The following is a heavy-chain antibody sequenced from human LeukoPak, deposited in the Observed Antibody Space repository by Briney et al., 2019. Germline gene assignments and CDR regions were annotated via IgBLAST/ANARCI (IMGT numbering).Heavy chain of an antibody. J-gene: IGHJ4*02. CDR2: INPNTGDT. D-gene: IGHD2-15*01. CDR3: ARVDISMIDY. CDR1: GYTFTSYD. Sequence: ASVKVSCKASGYTFTSYDINWVRQAPGQGLEWMGYINPNTGDTNYAQEFQGRVTLSRDTSITTVYMDLSRLRSDDTAVYYCARVDISMIDYWGQGTLVTVSS. V-gene: IGHV1-2*02.